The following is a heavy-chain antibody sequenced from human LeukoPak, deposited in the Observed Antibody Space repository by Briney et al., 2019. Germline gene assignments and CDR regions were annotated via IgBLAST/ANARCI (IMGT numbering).Heavy chain of an antibody. CDR1: GYTFNKYA. V-gene: IGHV1-2*02. J-gene: IGHJ4*02. D-gene: IGHD1-7*01. CDR3: ARDDYNWNYGY. CDR2: INPNSGGT. Sequence: GASVKVSCKPSGYTFNKYAINWVRQAPGQGLEWMGWINPNSGGTNYAQKFQGRVTMTRDTSISTAYMELSRLRSDDTAVYYCARDDYNWNYGYWGQGTLVTVSS.